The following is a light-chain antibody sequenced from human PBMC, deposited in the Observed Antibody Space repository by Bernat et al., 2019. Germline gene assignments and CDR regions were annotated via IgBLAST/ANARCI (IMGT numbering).Light chain of an antibody. Sequence: DIQMTQSPSSLSASVGDRVTITCRATQAISKYLAWVQQKPGKAPKSLIYGASTMFSGVPSRFSGSGSETDFTLTISSLQPDDSATYYCQQYDRYPLAFGGGTKVEVK. CDR3: QQYDRYPLA. CDR1: QAISKY. CDR2: GAS. V-gene: IGKV1-16*01. J-gene: IGKJ4*01.